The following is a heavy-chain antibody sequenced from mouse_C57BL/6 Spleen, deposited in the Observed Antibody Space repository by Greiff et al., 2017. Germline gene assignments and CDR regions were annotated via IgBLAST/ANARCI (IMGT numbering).Heavy chain of an antibody. CDR3: ASSITTAGYFGG. V-gene: IGHV1-64*01. CDR1: GYTFTSYW. Sequence: QVQLQQPGAELVKPGASVKLSCKASGYTFTSYWMHWVKQRPGQGLEWIGMIHPNSGSTNYNEKFKSKATLTVDKSSSTAYMQLSSLTSEDSAVYYCASSITTAGYFGGWGTGTTVTVAS. D-gene: IGHD1-2*01. CDR2: IHPNSGST. J-gene: IGHJ1*03.